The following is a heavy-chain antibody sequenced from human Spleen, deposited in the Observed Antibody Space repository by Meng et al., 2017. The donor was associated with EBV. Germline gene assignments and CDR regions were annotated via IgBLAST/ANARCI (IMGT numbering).Heavy chain of an antibody. CDR3: ARGGGGSGSHNVFDY. CDR1: GGSIRIGGLY. J-gene: IGHJ4*02. Sequence: QVHLEDAGPGRVNPSQTLSLTRAVSGGSIRIGGLYWSWIRQPPGKGLEWIGYIYYSGGTYYNPSLKSRVSISMDTSKNQFSLRLTSVTAADTAVYYCARGGGGSGSHNVFDYWGQGTLVTVSS. D-gene: IGHD3-10*01. V-gene: IGHV4-30-4*01. CDR2: IYYSGGT.